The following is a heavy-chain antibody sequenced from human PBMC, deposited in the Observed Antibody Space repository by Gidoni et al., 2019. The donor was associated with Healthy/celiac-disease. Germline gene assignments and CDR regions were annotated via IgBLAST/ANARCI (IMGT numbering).Heavy chain of an antibody. Sequence: QVQLVQSGAEVKKPGASVKVSCKASGYTLTGYYMHWVRPAPGQGLEWMGWIHPNSGGTNYAQKFQGRVTMTRDTSISTAYMELSRLRSDDTAVYYCARGGYCSGGSCRGRNWFDPWGQGTLVTVSS. D-gene: IGHD2-15*01. CDR2: IHPNSGGT. V-gene: IGHV1-2*02. J-gene: IGHJ5*02. CDR3: ARGGYCSGGSCRGRNWFDP. CDR1: GYTLTGYY.